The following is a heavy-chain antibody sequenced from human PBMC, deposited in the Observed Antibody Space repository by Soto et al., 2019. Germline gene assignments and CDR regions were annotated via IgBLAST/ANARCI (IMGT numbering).Heavy chain of an antibody. J-gene: IGHJ4*02. CDR2: ISGSGSST. CDR3: ARTNGVIKVTSDFEN. D-gene: IGHD4-17*01. V-gene: IGHV3-23*01. Sequence: SLRLSXFSSGFTFNKHALACVRQSPWKGLEWVSAISGSGSSTYDSDSVKGRFTISRDNSKNTLYLQMNSLRAEDTAIYYCARTNGVIKVTSDFENWGQGTPVTV. CDR1: GFTFNKHA.